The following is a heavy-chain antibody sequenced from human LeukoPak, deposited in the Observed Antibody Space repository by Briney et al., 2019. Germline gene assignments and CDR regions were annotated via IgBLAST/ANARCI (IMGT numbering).Heavy chain of an antibody. D-gene: IGHD4-17*01. CDR2: INPNSGGT. Sequence: GASVKVSCKASGYTFTGYYMHWVRQAPGQGLEWMGWINPNSGGTNYAQKFQGWATITRDTSISTAYMELSRLRSDDTAVYYCARATVTTAYGMDVWGQGTTVTVSS. V-gene: IGHV1-2*04. J-gene: IGHJ6*02. CDR1: GYTFTGYY. CDR3: ARATVTTAYGMDV.